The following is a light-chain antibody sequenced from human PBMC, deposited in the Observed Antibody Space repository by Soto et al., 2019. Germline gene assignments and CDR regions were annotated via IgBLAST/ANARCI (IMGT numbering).Light chain of an antibody. V-gene: IGKV1-39*01. CDR3: QQTDSTPQT. Sequence: DIQMTQSPSSLSASVGDRVTIPCRASQSIRNYVSWYQQKPGTDPKLLIRAASTLQSGVPSRFSGSGSGTDFTLTISSLQIEDFATYFCQQTDSTPQTFGQGTNVEI. CDR2: AAS. CDR1: QSIRNY. J-gene: IGKJ1*01.